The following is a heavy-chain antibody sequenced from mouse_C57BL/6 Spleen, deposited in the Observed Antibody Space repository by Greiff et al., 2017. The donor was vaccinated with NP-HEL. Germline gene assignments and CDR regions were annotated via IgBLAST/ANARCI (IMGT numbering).Heavy chain of an antibody. D-gene: IGHD2-1*01. V-gene: IGHV1-15*01. Sequence: QVQLQQSGAELVRPGASVTLSCKASGYTFTDYEMHWVKQTPVHGLEWIGAIDPETGGTAYNQKFKGKAILTADKSSSTAYMELRSLTSEDSAVYYCTKELLSWYFDVWGTGTTVTVSS. CDR3: TKELLSWYFDV. CDR1: GYTFTDYE. CDR2: IDPETGGT. J-gene: IGHJ1*03.